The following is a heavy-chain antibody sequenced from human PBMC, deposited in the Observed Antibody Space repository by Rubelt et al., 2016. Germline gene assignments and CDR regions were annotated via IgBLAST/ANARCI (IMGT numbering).Heavy chain of an antibody. V-gene: IGHV1-3*01. J-gene: IGHJ3*02. CDR2: INAGNGNT. D-gene: IGHD3-16*01. Sequence: MHWVRQASGQRLEWMGWINAGNGNTKYSQKFQGRVTITRDTSASTAYMELSSLRSEDTAVYYCARDRRTWGAFDIWGQGTTVTVSS. CDR3: ARDRRTWGAFDI.